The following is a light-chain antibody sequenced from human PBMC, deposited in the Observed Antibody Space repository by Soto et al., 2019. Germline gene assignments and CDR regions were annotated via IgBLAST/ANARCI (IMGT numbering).Light chain of an antibody. CDR1: QGISSY. Sequence: IQLTQSPSSLSASVGDRVTITCRASQGISSYLAWYQQKPGKAPKLLIYAASTLQSGVPSRFSGSGSGTAFTLTISSLQPEDFAIYYCQQLNSYPLFGPGTKVDIK. CDR2: AAS. CDR3: QQLNSYPL. V-gene: IGKV1-9*01. J-gene: IGKJ3*01.